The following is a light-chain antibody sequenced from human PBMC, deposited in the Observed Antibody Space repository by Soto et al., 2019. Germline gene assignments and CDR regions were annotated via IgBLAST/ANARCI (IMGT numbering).Light chain of an antibody. Sequence: QSVLTQPPSVSGSPGQSVTISCTGTSSDVGSYNRVSWYQQPPGTAPKLMIYEVSNRPSGVPDRFSGSKSGNTASLTISGLQAEDEADYYCNSYTSTNTYVFGTGTNSPS. CDR3: NSYTSTNTYV. CDR1: SSDVGSYNR. CDR2: EVS. J-gene: IGLJ1*01. V-gene: IGLV2-18*02.